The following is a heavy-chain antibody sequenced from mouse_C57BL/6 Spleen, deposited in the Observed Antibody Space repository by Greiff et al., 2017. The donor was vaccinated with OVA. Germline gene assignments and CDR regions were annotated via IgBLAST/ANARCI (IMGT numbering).Heavy chain of an antibody. V-gene: IGHV2-5*01. J-gene: IGHJ4*01. CDR2: IWRGGST. D-gene: IGHD1-1*01. CDR3: AKKRGYYDGDYYAMDY. Sequence: QVQLQQSGPGLVQPSQSLSITCTVSGFSLTSYGVHWVRQSPGKGLEWLGVIWRGGSTDYNAAFMSRLSITKDNSKSQVFFKMNSLQADDTAIYYCAKKRGYYDGDYYAMDYWGQGTSVTVSS. CDR1: GFSLTSYG.